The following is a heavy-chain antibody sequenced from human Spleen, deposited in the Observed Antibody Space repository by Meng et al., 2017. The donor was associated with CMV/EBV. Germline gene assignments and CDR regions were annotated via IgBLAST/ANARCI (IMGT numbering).Heavy chain of an antibody. CDR1: VGSFNDYS. V-gene: IGHV4-34*01. D-gene: IGHD4-23*01. J-gene: IGHJ5*02. CDR2: INDSGST. Sequence: YVGSFNDYSWSWSRQSPGKGLEWIGEINDSGSTNYNPSLKSRVTISVDTSTKQFSLNLSSVTAADTAVYYCARDSWSYGGNSYNYFDPWGQGTLVTVSS. CDR3: ARDSWSYGGNSYNYFDP.